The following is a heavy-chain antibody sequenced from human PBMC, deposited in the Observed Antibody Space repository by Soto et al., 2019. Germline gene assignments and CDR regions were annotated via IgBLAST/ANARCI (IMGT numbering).Heavy chain of an antibody. J-gene: IGHJ2*01. Sequence: QVQLVRSGAEVKKPGASVKVSCEASGYTYTSYDIDWVRQATGQGLEWMGWMNPNRGNTGYAQKFQGRVTMTRNTSISTAYMELSSLRSEDTAVYYCARFMITFGGVIDWYFDLWGRGTLVTVSS. V-gene: IGHV1-8*01. CDR2: MNPNRGNT. CDR1: GYTYTSYD. CDR3: ARFMITFGGVIDWYFDL. D-gene: IGHD3-16*02.